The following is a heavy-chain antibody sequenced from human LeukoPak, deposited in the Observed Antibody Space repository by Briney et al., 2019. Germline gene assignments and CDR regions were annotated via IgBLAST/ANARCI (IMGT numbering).Heavy chain of an antibody. CDR1: GGSISSGGYY. CDR3: AREGEYYDSSGRHDAFDI. CDR2: IYYSGST. V-gene: IGHV4-31*03. D-gene: IGHD3-22*01. J-gene: IGHJ3*02. Sequence: PSQTLSLTCTVSGGSISSGGYYWSWIRQHPGKGLEWIGYIYYSGSTYYNPSLKSRVTISVDTSKNQFSLKLSSVTAAGTAVYYCAREGEYYDSSGRHDAFDIWGQGTMVTVSS.